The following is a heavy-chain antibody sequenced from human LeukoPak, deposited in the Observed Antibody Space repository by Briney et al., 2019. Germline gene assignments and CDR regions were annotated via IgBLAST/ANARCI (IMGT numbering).Heavy chain of an antibody. V-gene: IGHV4-30-4*01. CDR3: ASRPNMVRGVVFDY. J-gene: IGHJ4*02. CDR2: VYYSGST. D-gene: IGHD3-10*01. CDR1: GGSISSGDYY. Sequence: SETLSLTCTVSGGSISSGDYYWSWIRQPPGKGLEWIGYVYYSGSTYYNPSLKSRVTISVDTSKNQFPLKLSSVTAADTAVYYCASRPNMVRGVVFDYWGQGTLVTVSS.